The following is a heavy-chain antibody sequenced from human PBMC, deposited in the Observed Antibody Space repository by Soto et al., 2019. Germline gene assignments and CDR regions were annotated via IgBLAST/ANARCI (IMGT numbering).Heavy chain of an antibody. J-gene: IGHJ4*02. V-gene: IGHV3-23*01. Sequence: EVQLLESGGGLVQPGGSLRLSCAASGITFSTYAMSWFRQAPGKGLEWVSAISGSGGSTYYADSVKGRFTISRDKSKNTLYLQMNSLRAEDTALYYCAKSFSSNWYDYFDYWGQGSLVTVSS. CDR3: AKSFSSNWYDYFDY. D-gene: IGHD6-13*01. CDR1: GITFSTYA. CDR2: ISGSGGST.